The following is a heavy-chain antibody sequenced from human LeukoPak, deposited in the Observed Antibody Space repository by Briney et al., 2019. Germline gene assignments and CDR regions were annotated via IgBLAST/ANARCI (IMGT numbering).Heavy chain of an antibody. V-gene: IGHV3-23*01. CDR2: ISGSGGST. CDR3: AKDTEFSGSHGYFDY. J-gene: IGHJ4*02. Sequence: PGGSLRLSCAASGFTFSSYAMSWVRQAPGKGLEWVSAISGSGGSTYYADSVKGRFTISRDNSKNSLYLQMNSLRAEDTALYYCAKDTEFSGSHGYFDYWGQGTLVTVSS. CDR1: GFTFSSYA. D-gene: IGHD1-26*01.